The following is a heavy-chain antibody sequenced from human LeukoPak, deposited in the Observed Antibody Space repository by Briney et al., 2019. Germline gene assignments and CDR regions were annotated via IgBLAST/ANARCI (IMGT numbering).Heavy chain of an antibody. V-gene: IGHV3-23*01. CDR2: VTGGAVAT. Sequence: GGSLRVSCAASGFNFRSYAMSWVRQAPGKGLEWVSTVTGGAVATYYADSVRGRHTISRDNSKNTLYLQMNSLRAEDTAVYYCAKVGGGDYYYYMDVWGKGTTVTVSS. D-gene: IGHD3-16*01. J-gene: IGHJ6*03. CDR1: GFNFRSYA. CDR3: AKVGGGDYYYYMDV.